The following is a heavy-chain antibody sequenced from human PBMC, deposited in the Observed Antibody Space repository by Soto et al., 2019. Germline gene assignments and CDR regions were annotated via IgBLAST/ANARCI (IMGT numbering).Heavy chain of an antibody. Sequence: PSETLSLTCAVYGGSFSGYYWSWIRQPPGKGLEWIGEINHSGSTNYNPSLKSRVTISVDTSKNQFSLKLSSVTAADTAVYYCARGVSGSYLSPFDYWGQGTLVTVSS. CDR2: INHSGST. V-gene: IGHV4-34*01. CDR1: GGSFSGYY. CDR3: ARGVSGSYLSPFDY. J-gene: IGHJ4*02. D-gene: IGHD1-26*01.